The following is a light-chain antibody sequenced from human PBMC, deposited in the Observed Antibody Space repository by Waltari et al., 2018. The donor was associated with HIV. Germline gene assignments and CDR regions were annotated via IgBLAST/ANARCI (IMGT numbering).Light chain of an antibody. CDR3: VVWDARLNGLV. CDR2: SND. Sequence: QSVLTQPPSASGTPGQRVTISCSGSSSNIGRDAVNWYQQFPGTAPKVLISSNDQRPSGVPDRFSGSKSGTSASLAINGLQSEDEADYYCVVWDARLNGLVFGGGTKLTVL. V-gene: IGLV1-44*01. CDR1: SSNIGRDA. J-gene: IGLJ2*01.